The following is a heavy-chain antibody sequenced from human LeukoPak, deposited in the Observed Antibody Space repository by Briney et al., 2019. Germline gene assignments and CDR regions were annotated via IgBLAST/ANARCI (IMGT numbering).Heavy chain of an antibody. V-gene: IGHV1-2*02. J-gene: IGHJ4*02. Sequence: ASVKVSCKVSGYSLTELSMHWVRQAPGQGLEWMGWINPNSGGTNYAQKFQGRVTMTRDTSISTVYMELSRLISDDTAVYYCARWDIVVVTNSFDSWGQGTLVTVSS. CDR1: GYSLTELS. D-gene: IGHD2-2*01. CDR2: INPNSGGT. CDR3: ARWDIVVVTNSFDS.